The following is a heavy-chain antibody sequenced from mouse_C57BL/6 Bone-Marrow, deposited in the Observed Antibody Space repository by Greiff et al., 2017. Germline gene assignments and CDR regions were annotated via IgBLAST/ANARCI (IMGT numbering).Heavy chain of an antibody. V-gene: IGHV1-74*01. J-gene: IGHJ3*01. CDR1: GYTFTSYW. CDR3: AALWSYGAY. D-gene: IGHD1-1*02. Sequence: QVQLQQPGAELVKPGASVKVSCKASGYTFTSYWMHWVKQRPGHGLEWIGRIHPSDSDTNYNQKFKGKATLTVDKSSSTAYMRLSSLKSEDSAVYDCAALWSYGAYGGQGTLVTVSA. CDR2: IHPSDSDT.